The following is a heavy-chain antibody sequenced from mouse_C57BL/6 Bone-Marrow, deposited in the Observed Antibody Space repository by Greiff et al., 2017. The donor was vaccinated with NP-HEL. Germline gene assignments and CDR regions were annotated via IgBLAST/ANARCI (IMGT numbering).Heavy chain of an antibody. CDR3: ARHYYSNYFDY. CDR1: GFTFSSYG. D-gene: IGHD2-5*01. Sequence: VKLVESGGDLVKPGGSLKLSCAASGFTFSSYGMSWVRQTPDKRLEWVATISSGGSYTYYPDSVKGRFTISRDKAKNTLYLQMSSLKSEDTAMYYCARHYYSNYFDYWGQGTTLTVSS. V-gene: IGHV5-6*01. J-gene: IGHJ2*01. CDR2: ISSGGSYT.